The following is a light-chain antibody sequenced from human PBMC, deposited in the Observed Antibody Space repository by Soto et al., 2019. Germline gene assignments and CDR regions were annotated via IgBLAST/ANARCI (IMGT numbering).Light chain of an antibody. CDR1: QSVSSN. J-gene: IGKJ5*01. Sequence: EIGMTQSPATLSVSPGERATLSCRASQSVSSNLAWYQQKPGQAPRLLIYGASTRATGIPARFSGSGSGTDFTLSISSLQPEDFATYYCQQFNNYPLTFGQGTRLETK. CDR3: QQFNNYPLT. CDR2: GAS. V-gene: IGKV3-15*01.